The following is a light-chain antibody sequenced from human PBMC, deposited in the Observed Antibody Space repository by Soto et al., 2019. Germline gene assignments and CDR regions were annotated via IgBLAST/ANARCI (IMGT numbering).Light chain of an antibody. V-gene: IGKV3-20*01. Sequence: EIVLTQSPGTLSLSPGERATLSCRASQSVSSSYLAWYQQKPGQAPRLLIYGASSRATGIPDRFSGSEYGTVFTLTISRLEPEDFAVYYCQQYGSSPSTFGPGTKVDIK. CDR2: GAS. J-gene: IGKJ3*01. CDR1: QSVSSSY. CDR3: QQYGSSPST.